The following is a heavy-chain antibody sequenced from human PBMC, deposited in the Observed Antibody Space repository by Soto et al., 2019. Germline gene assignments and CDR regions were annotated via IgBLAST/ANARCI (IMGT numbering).Heavy chain of an antibody. CDR2: ISGSTGTT. J-gene: IGHJ6*03. CDR3: AKDTSSSPYYMDV. Sequence: EVQVLESGGGSVQPGGSLRLSCAASGFTFSNFAMSWGRHAPGKGLEWVSEISGSTGTTYYADSVKGRFIISRDNSKNTLHLQMNSLRAEDTAVYYCAKDTSSSPYYMDVWGKGTMVTVSS. CDR1: GFTFSNFA. V-gene: IGHV3-23*01. D-gene: IGHD2-2*01.